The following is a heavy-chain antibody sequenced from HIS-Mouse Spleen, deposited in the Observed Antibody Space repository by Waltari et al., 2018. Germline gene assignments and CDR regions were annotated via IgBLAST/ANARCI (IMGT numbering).Heavy chain of an antibody. J-gene: IGHJ3*02. CDR1: GFTFSSYW. CDR3: ARVNRQQLANDAFDI. Sequence: GGGLVQPGGSLRLSCAASGFTFSSYWMHWVRQAPGKGLVWVSRINSDGSSTSYADSVKGRFTISRDNAKNTLYLQMNSLRAEDTAVYYCARVNRQQLANDAFDIWGQGTMVTVSS. CDR2: INSDGSST. V-gene: IGHV3-74*01. D-gene: IGHD6-13*01.